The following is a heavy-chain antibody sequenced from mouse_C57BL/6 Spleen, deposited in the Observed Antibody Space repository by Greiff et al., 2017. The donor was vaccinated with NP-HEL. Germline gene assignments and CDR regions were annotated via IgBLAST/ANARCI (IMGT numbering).Heavy chain of an antibody. CDR1: GYAFSSSW. CDR3: ARNYRDFDY. J-gene: IGHJ2*01. V-gene: IGHV1-82*01. CDR2: IYPGDGDT. D-gene: IGHD2-14*01. Sequence: VKLQESGPELVKPGASVKISCKASGYAFSSSWMNWVKQRPGKGLEWIGRIYPGDGDTNYNGKFKGKATLTADKSSSTAYMQLSSLTSEDSAVYFCARNYRDFDYWGQGTTLTVSS.